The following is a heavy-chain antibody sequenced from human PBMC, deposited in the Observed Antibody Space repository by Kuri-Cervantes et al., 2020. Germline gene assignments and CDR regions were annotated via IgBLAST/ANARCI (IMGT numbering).Heavy chain of an antibody. Sequence: SLKISCAASGFTSDDYAMHWVRQAPGKGLEWVSGISWNSGSIGYADSVKGRFTISRDNAKNSLYLQMNSLRAEDTAMYYCAKDRKYGSGTYYFDSWGQGTLVTVSS. CDR2: ISWNSGSI. J-gene: IGHJ4*02. D-gene: IGHD3-10*01. CDR1: GFTSDDYA. CDR3: AKDRKYGSGTYYFDS. V-gene: IGHV3-9*02.